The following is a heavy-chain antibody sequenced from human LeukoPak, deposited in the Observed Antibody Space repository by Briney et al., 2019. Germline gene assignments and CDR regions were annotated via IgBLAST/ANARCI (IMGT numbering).Heavy chain of an antibody. J-gene: IGHJ4*02. Sequence: SVKVSCKASGGTFSSYAISWVRQAPGKGLEWMGGIIPIFGTANYAQKFQGRVTITADESTSTAYMELSSLRSEDTAVYYCARCLFCDILTGSPDHYFDYWGQGTLVTVSS. CDR3: ARCLFCDILTGSPDHYFDY. V-gene: IGHV1-69*13. D-gene: IGHD3-9*01. CDR2: IIPIFGTA. CDR1: GGTFSSYA.